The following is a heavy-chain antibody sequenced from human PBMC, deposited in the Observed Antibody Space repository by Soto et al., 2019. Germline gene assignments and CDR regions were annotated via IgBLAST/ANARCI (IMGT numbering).Heavy chain of an antibody. CDR1: GYTFASYA. J-gene: IGHJ6*02. V-gene: IGHV1-3*01. Sequence: ASVKVSCKASGYTFASYAMHWVRQAPGQRLEWMGWINAGNGNTKYSQKFQGRVTITRDTSASTAYMELSSLRSEDTAVYYCARDSIVVVPAAPDYYYYYGMDVWGQGTTVTVSS. CDR3: ARDSIVVVPAAPDYYYYYGMDV. CDR2: INAGNGNT. D-gene: IGHD2-2*01.